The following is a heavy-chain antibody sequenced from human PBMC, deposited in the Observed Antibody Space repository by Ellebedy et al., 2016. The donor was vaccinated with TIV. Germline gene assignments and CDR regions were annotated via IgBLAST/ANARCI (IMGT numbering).Heavy chain of an antibody. CDR2: IIPILGIA. V-gene: IGHV1-69*04. CDR1: GGTFSSYA. D-gene: IGHD5-12*01. CDR3: ARELDIVATLSLDY. J-gene: IGHJ4*02. Sequence: SVKVSCXASGGTFSSYAISWVRQAPGQGLEWMGRIIPILGIANYAQKFQGRVTITADKSTSTAYMELRSLRSDDTAVYYCARELDIVATLSLDYWGQGTLVTVSS.